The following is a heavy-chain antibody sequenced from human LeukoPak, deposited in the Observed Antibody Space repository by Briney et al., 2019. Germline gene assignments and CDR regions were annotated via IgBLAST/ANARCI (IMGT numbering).Heavy chain of an antibody. D-gene: IGHD3-16*01. Sequence: SETLSLTCTVSGGSISGHYWTWIRQPPGMGLEWIGYIYDIGSTTYNPSLKSRVTISVDTSKNQFSLKLSSVTAADTAVYYCARGGVLKSVDYWGQGTLVTVSS. CDR3: ARGGVLKSVDY. V-gene: IGHV4-59*11. J-gene: IGHJ4*02. CDR2: IYDIGST. CDR1: GGSISGHY.